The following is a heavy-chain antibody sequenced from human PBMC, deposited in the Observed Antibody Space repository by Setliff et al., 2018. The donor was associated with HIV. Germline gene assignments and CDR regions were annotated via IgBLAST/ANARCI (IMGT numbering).Heavy chain of an antibody. CDR3: ARVLARTSLVTDY. J-gene: IGHJ4*02. Sequence: NPSETLSLTCAVSGYSISSGYYRGWIRQPPGKGLEWIGSIYHSGSTYYNPSLKSRFTISVDTSKNQFSLQLSSVTAADTAVYYCARVLARTSLVTDYWGQGTLVTVPS. CDR1: GYSISSGYY. V-gene: IGHV4-38-2*01. CDR2: IYHSGST. D-gene: IGHD2-21*02.